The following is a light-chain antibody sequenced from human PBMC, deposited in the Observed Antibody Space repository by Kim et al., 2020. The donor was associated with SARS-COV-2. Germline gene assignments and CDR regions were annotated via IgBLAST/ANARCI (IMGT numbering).Light chain of an antibody. CDR2: DAS. CDR1: QSISTY. CDR3: QQRSNWPPLT. J-gene: IGKJ4*01. Sequence: SPGERGTLSCRASQSISTYLAWYQQKPGQAPRLLFYDASSRATGIPARFSGSGSGTDFTLTISSLEPEDFAVYYCQQRSNWPPLTFGGGTKVDIK. V-gene: IGKV3-11*01.